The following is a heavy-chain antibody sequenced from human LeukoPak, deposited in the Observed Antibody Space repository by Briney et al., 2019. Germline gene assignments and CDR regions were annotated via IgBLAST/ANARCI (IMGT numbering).Heavy chain of an antibody. D-gene: IGHD6-6*01. J-gene: IGHJ3*02. CDR1: GGSISSYY. Sequence: SETLSLTCTVSGGSISSYYWSWIRQSAGKGLEWIGRIYTSGSTNYNPPLKSRVTMSVDTSKNQFSLKLRSVTAADTAVYYCARVTYSTSSISVDGFDIWGQGTMVTVSS. V-gene: IGHV4-4*07. CDR3: ARVTYSTSSISVDGFDI. CDR2: IYTSGST.